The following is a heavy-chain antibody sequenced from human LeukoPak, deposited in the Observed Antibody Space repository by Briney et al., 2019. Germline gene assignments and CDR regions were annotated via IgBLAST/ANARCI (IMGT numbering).Heavy chain of an antibody. V-gene: IGHV3-7*01. Sequence: GGSLRLSCAASGFTFSSDWMSWVRQAPGKGLEWVANIKQDGSDKYYVDSVKGRFTISRDNAKNSLHLQMNGLRAEDTAVYYCARDSSTSCYDVWGQGTTVTVSS. CDR1: GFTFSSDW. J-gene: IGHJ6*02. CDR2: IKQDGSDK. D-gene: IGHD2-2*01. CDR3: ARDSSTSCYDV.